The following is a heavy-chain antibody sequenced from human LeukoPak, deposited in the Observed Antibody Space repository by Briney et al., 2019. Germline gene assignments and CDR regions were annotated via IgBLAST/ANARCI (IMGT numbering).Heavy chain of an antibody. V-gene: IGHV4-61*02. CDR3: ARGPTYQPIDF. CDR1: GGSITSGSYY. CDR2: IYTSGIT. Sequence: SETLSLTCTVSGGSITSGSYYWSWIRQPAGKGLEWIGRIYTSGITNYNPSLKSRVTISVDTSKNQFSLRLSSVTAADTAVYYCARGPTYQPIDFWGQGTLVTVSS. D-gene: IGHD2-2*01. J-gene: IGHJ4*02.